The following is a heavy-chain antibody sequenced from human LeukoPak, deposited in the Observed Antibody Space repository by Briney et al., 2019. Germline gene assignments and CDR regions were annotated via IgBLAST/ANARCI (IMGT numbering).Heavy chain of an antibody. CDR1: GYTFTSYG. CDR3: ARANTNTSGSYHYYYMDV. J-gene: IGHJ6*03. Sequence: ASVKVSCKASGYTFTSYGINWVRQATGQGLEWMGWMNPNSGNTGYAQKFQGRVTMTRNTSISTAYMELSSLRSEDTAVYYCARANTNTSGSYHYYYMDVWGKGTTVTISS. V-gene: IGHV1-8*02. CDR2: MNPNSGNT. D-gene: IGHD1-26*01.